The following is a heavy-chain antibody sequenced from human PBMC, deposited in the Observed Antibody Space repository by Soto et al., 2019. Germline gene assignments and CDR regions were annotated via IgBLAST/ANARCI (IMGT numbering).Heavy chain of an antibody. CDR3: ARGGYYFYYGMDV. CDR1: GGSISSGGYY. Sequence: SETLSLTCTVSGGSISSGGYYWSWIRQHPGKGLEWIGYIYYSGSTYYNPSLKSRVTISIDMSKNQFSLKLSSVTAADTAVYYCARGGYYFYYGMDVWGHGTTVTVSS. CDR2: IYYSGST. J-gene: IGHJ6*02. V-gene: IGHV4-31*03.